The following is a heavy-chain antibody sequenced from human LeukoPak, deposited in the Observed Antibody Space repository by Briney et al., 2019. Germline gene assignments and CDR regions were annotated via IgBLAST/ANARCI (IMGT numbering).Heavy chain of an antibody. Sequence: GESLKISCKGSGYSFTSYWIGWVRQMPGKGLEWMGIIYPGDSDTRYSPSFQGQVTISADKSISTAYLQWSSLKASDTAMYYCASARRSSSSWYRGGTEYYFDFWGQGTLVTVSS. V-gene: IGHV5-51*01. CDR1: GYSFTSYW. D-gene: IGHD6-13*01. CDR2: IYPGDSDT. CDR3: ASARRSSSSWYRGGTEYYFDF. J-gene: IGHJ4*02.